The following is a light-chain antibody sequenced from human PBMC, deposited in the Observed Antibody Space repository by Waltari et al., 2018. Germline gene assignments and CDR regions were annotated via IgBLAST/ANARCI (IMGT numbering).Light chain of an antibody. CDR1: NIGSKG. V-gene: IGLV3-21*02. J-gene: IGLJ3*02. CDR2: KDW. Sequence: SYVLTQPPSVSVAPGQTARIACGGENIGSKGVHWYQQKPGRAPVVVVYKDWGRPSGRPGRLCGCTSEETATLTVARVEAGDEADYYCQVWDVSSDQAVFGGGTKVTVL. CDR3: QVWDVSSDQAV.